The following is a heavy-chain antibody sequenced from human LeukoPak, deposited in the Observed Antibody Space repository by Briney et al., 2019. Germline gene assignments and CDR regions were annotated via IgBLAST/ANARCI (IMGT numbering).Heavy chain of an antibody. CDR1: GITFRSCS. Sequence: GGSLRLSCAASGITFRSCSMNWVRQAPGKGLEWVSYISSFSGTINYADSVKGRFTISRDNAKNSLYLQVNSLRAEDTAVYFCARDQGGLGYWGQGTLVTVSS. V-gene: IGHV3-48*01. D-gene: IGHD3-16*01. CDR2: ISSFSGTI. CDR3: ARDQGGLGY. J-gene: IGHJ4*02.